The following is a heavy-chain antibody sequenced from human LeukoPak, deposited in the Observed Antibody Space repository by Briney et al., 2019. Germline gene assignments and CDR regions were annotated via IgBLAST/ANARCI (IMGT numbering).Heavy chain of an antibody. CDR1: GFTFSSYA. CDR2: ISGSGGST. D-gene: IGHD3-22*01. CDR3: AKGNYYDSSGYGGGFDY. J-gene: IGHJ4*02. Sequence: GGSLRLSCAASGFTFSSYAMSWVRQAPGKGLEWVSAISGSGGSTYYADSVKGRFTISRDNSKNTLYLQMNSLRAEDTAVYYCAKGNYYDSSGYGGGFDYWGQGTLVTVSS. V-gene: IGHV3-23*01.